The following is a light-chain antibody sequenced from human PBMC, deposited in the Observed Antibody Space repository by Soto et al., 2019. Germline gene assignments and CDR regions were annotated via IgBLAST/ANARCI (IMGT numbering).Light chain of an antibody. CDR3: QHYCTSPLT. J-gene: IGKJ1*01. Sequence: VLTQSPGTLSLYPGERATLSCRASQSPSSSYFAWYQQKPGQAPRLLIYGVSSRATGIPDRFSGSGSGTDFTLAISRLEPDDFAVYVCQHYCTSPLTFGQGTKVEIK. V-gene: IGKV3-20*01. CDR2: GVS. CDR1: QSPSSSY.